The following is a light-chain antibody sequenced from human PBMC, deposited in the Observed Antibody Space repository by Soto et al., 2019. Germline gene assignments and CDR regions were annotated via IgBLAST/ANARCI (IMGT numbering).Light chain of an antibody. CDR3: QSYDSSLSVWV. Sequence: QYVLTQPPSVSGAPGQRVTISCTGSSSNIGAAYDVQWYQQLPGTVPKLLIFGNSNRPSGVPDRFSGSKSGTSASLAITGLQAEDEADYYCQSYDSSLSVWVFGGGTKLTVL. CDR2: GNS. J-gene: IGLJ3*02. CDR1: SSNIGAAYD. V-gene: IGLV1-40*01.